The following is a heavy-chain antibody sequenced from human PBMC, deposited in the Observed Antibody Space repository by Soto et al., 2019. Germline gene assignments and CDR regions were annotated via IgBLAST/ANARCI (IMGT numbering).Heavy chain of an antibody. CDR2: ISYDGSNK. CDR1: GFTFSSYA. CDR3: ARDIRGYCSSTSCYMVGY. D-gene: IGHD2-2*03. Sequence: QTGGSLRLSCAASGFTFSSYAMHWVRQAPGKGLEWVAVISYDGSNKYYADSVKGRFTISRDNSKNTLYLQMNSLRAEDTAVYYCARDIRGYCSSTSCYMVGYWGQGTLVTVSS. J-gene: IGHJ4*02. V-gene: IGHV3-30-3*01.